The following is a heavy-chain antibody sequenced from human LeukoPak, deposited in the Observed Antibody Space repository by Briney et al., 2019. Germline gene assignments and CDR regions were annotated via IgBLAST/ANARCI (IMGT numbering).Heavy chain of an antibody. CDR1: GFTFSSYA. V-gene: IGHV3-23*01. J-gene: IGHJ4*02. CDR2: ISGSGGST. D-gene: IGHD1-1*01. CDR3: ARRNSNWNDASFDY. Sequence: PGGSLRLSCAASGFTFSSYAMSWVRQAPGRGLEWVSAISGSGGSTYYADSVKGRFTISRDNSKNTLYLQMNSLKASDTAMYYCARRNSNWNDASFDYWGQGTLVTVSS.